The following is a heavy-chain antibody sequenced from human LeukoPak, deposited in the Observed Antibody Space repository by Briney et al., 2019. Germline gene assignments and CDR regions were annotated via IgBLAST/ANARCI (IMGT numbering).Heavy chain of an antibody. V-gene: IGHV4-59*08. CDR2: IYYSGST. CDR3: ARHTSADSSGWYLNPTQYYFDY. J-gene: IGHJ4*02. D-gene: IGHD6-19*01. Sequence: PSETLSLTCTVSGGSISSYYWSWIRQPPGKGLEWIGYIYYSGSTNYNPSLKSRVTISVDTSKNQFSLKLSSVTAADTAVYYCARHTSADSSGWYLNPTQYYFDYWGQGTLVTVSS. CDR1: GGSISSYY.